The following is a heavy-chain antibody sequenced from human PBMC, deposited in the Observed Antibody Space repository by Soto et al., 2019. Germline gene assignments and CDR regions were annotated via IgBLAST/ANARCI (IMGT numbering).Heavy chain of an antibody. D-gene: IGHD6-19*01. CDR2: INPNSGGT. J-gene: IGHJ4*02. CDR3: AREGRTVAGSPWGDY. Sequence: QVQLVQSGAEVKKPGASVKVSCKASGYTFTGYYMHWVRQAPGQGLEWMGWINPNSGGTNYAQTFQGRVTMTRDTSISTAYMELSRLRSDDTAVYYCAREGRTVAGSPWGDYWGQGTLVTVSS. V-gene: IGHV1-2*02. CDR1: GYTFTGYY.